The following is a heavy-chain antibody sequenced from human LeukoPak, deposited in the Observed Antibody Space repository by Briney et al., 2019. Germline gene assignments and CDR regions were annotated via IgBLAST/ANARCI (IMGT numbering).Heavy chain of an antibody. Sequence: PSETLSLTCAVSGYSISSGYYWGWIRQPPGKGLEWIGSIYHSGSTYYNPSLKSRVTISVDTSKNQFSLKLSSVTAADTAVYYCARDVYYDFWSGAGPRWFDPWGQGTLVTVSS. J-gene: IGHJ5*02. V-gene: IGHV4-38-2*02. D-gene: IGHD3-3*01. CDR2: IYHSGST. CDR3: ARDVYYDFWSGAGPRWFDP. CDR1: GYSISSGYY.